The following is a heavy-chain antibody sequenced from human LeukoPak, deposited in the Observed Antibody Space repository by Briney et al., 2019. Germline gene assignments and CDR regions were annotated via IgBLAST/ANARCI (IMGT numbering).Heavy chain of an antibody. CDR2: IYSRGSI. Sequence: SETLSLTCNVSGVSISKYYWTWIRQPAVKGLEWIGRIYSRGSINYNPSLKSRVTMSIDTSKNQISLKLTSVIAADTAVYYCARALGRESFDIWGQGTMVTVSS. CDR1: GVSISKYY. CDR3: ARALGRESFDI. J-gene: IGHJ3*02. V-gene: IGHV4-4*07. D-gene: IGHD3-10*01.